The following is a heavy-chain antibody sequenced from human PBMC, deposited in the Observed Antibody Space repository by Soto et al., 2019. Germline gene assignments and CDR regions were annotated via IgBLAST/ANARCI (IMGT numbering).Heavy chain of an antibody. Sequence: LSLTCAVYGGSFSGYYWSWIRQPPGKGLEWVGEINHSGSTNYNPSLKSRVTISVDTSKNQFSLKLSSVTAADTAVYYCARGRHRYCSGGSCPTSPKPFDYWGQGTLVTVSS. J-gene: IGHJ4*02. D-gene: IGHD2-15*01. CDR3: ARGRHRYCSGGSCPTSPKPFDY. CDR1: GGSFSGYY. CDR2: INHSGST. V-gene: IGHV4-34*01.